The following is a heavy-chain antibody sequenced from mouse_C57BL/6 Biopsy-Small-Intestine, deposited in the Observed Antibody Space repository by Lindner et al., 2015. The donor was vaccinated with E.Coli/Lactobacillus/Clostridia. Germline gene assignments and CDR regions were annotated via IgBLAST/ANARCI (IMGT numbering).Heavy chain of an antibody. Sequence: SVKVSCKASGDAISSHTINWLRQAPGQGLEWMALIIPMVGMAEYAQKFQGRVTITADKSTNTVYMELTSLKSDDTAVYFCARSPRSTVSRWFDPWGQGTLVSVSS. CDR2: IIPMVGMA. V-gene: IGHV1-54*02. J-gene: IGHJ4*01. D-gene: IGHD1-1*02. CDR1: GDAISSHT. CDR3: ARSPRSTVSRWFDP.